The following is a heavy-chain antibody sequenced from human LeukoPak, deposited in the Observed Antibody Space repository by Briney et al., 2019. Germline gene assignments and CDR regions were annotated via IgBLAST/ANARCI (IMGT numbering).Heavy chain of an antibody. V-gene: IGHV4-38-2*02. CDR1: GYSISSGYY. CDR3: ARGLPYYSSSWYRYYYYMDV. Sequence: PSETLSLTCTVSGYSISSGYYWGWIRQPPGKGLEWIGEINHSGSTNYNPSLKSRVTISVDTSKNHFSLKLSSVTAADPAVYYCARGLPYYSSSWYRYYYYMDVWGKGTTVTVSS. D-gene: IGHD6-13*01. J-gene: IGHJ6*03. CDR2: INHSGST.